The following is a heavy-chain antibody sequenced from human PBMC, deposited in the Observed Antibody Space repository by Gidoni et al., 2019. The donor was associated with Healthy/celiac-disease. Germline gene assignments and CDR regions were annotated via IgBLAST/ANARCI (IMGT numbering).Heavy chain of an antibody. J-gene: IGHJ4*02. CDR2: IKSKADGGTT. V-gene: IGHV3-15*01. Sequence: EVQLVESGGGLVKPGGSLRLSCAASGFTFSNAWMSWVRQAPGKGLELVGRIKSKADGGTTDYAAPVKGRFTISRDDSKNTLYLQMNSLKTEDTAVYYCTTDKNTIVATIPVYYFDYWGQGTLVTVSS. D-gene: IGHD5-12*01. CDR3: TTDKNTIVATIPVYYFDY. CDR1: GFTFSNAW.